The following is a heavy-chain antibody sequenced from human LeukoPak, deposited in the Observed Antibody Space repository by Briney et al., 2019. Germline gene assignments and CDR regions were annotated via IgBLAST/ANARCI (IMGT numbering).Heavy chain of an antibody. V-gene: IGHV4-38-2*01. D-gene: IGHD2-15*01. CDR3: ARCPYCSGGSCYSGYYYYMDV. CDR2: IYHSGST. J-gene: IGHJ6*03. CDR1: GYSISSGYY. Sequence: PSETLSLTCAVSGYSISSGYYWGWIRQPPGKGLEWIGSIYHSGSTHYNPSLKSRVTISVDTSKNQFSLKLSSVTAADTAVYYCARCPYCSGGSCYSGYYYYMDVWGKGTTVTVSS.